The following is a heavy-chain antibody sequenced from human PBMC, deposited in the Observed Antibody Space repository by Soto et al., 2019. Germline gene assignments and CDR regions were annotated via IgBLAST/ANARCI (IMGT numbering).Heavy chain of an antibody. CDR1: GGSISSGDYY. J-gene: IGHJ5*02. V-gene: IGHV4-30-4*01. D-gene: IGHD6-13*01. Sequence: SETLSLTCTVSGGSISSGDYYWSWIRQPPGKGLEWIGYIYYSGSTYYNPSLKSRVTISVDTSKNQFSLKLSSVTAADTAVYYCARSSSYTIAAAGNNWFDPWGQGTLVTVS. CDR2: IYYSGST. CDR3: ARSSSYTIAAAGNNWFDP.